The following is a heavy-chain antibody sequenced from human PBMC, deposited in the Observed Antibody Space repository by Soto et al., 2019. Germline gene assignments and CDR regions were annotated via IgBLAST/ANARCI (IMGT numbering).Heavy chain of an antibody. V-gene: IGHV4-39*01. J-gene: IGHJ6*02. Sequence: QLQLLESGPGLVKPSETLSLTCTVSGGSITSGSYYWGWIRQPPGKGLEWIGSIYYSGSTYYNPSLKCRVTISVDTSKNQFSLKLRSVTAADTAVYYCARPALFGFAAGIDYYYYGLDVWGQGTTVTVS. D-gene: IGHD6-13*01. CDR2: IYYSGST. CDR1: GGSITSGSYY. CDR3: ARPALFGFAAGIDYYYYGLDV.